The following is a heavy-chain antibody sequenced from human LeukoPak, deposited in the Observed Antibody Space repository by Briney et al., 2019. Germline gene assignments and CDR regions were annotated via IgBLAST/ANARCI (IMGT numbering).Heavy chain of an antibody. D-gene: IGHD2-2*01. V-gene: IGHV4-4*07. CDR2: IYTSGST. CDR3: AGGVVPADLYFYFYGMDV. CDR1: GGSISSYY. J-gene: IGHJ6*02. Sequence: SETLSLTCTVSGGSISSYYWSWIRQPAGKGLEWIGRIYTSGSTNYNPCLKSRVTMSVDTSKNQFSLKLSSVTAADTAVYYCAGGVVPADLYFYFYGMDVWGQGTTVTVSS.